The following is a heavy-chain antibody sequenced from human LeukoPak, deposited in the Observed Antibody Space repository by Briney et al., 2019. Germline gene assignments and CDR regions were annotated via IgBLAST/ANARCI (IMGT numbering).Heavy chain of an antibody. Sequence: GRSLRLSCAASGFTVSSNYMCWVRQAPGKGLEWVSVIYSGGSTYYADSVKGRFTISGDNSKNTLYLQMNSLRAEDTAVYYCARGQHQYYFDYWGQGTLVTVSS. CDR1: GFTVSSNY. CDR3: ARGQHQYYFDY. V-gene: IGHV3-53*01. J-gene: IGHJ4*02. CDR2: IYSGGST. D-gene: IGHD2-2*01.